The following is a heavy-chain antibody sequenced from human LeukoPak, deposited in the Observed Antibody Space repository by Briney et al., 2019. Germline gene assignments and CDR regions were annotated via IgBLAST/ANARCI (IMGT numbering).Heavy chain of an antibody. D-gene: IGHD2-2*01. CDR2: ISSSYI. CDR3: ATSIVVVPAAAFDI. J-gene: IGHJ3*02. Sequence: GGSLRLSCAASGFTFSSYSMNWVRQAPGKGLEWVSSISSSYIYYAVSVKGRFTISRDNAKNSLYLQMNSLRAEDTAVYYCATSIVVVPAAAFDIWGQGTMVTVSS. V-gene: IGHV3-21*01. CDR1: GFTFSSYS.